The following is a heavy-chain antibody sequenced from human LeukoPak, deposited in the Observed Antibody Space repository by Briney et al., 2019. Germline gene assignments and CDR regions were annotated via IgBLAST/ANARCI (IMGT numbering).Heavy chain of an antibody. CDR2: IKQDGSEK. V-gene: IGHV3-7*01. J-gene: IGHJ5*02. CDR3: AKDRGRGVIAAAGS. CDR1: GFTFSSYW. D-gene: IGHD6-13*01. Sequence: PGGSLRLSCAASGFTFSSYWMSWVRQAPGKGLEWVANIKQDGSEKYYVDSVKGRFTISRDNAKNSLYLQMNSLRAEDTAVYYCAKDRGRGVIAAAGSWGQGTLVTVSS.